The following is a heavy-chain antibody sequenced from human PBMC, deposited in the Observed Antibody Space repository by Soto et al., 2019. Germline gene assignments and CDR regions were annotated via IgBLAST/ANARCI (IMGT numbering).Heavy chain of an antibody. J-gene: IGHJ5*02. CDR2: ISTSGTT. CDR3: AREAGPDRWFDP. D-gene: IGHD6-19*01. CDR1: GASISSDF. Sequence: SETLSLTCTVSGASISSDFWTWIRQPAGKGLDWIGRISTSGTTNYNPSLKSRVTMSVATSKNHFSLNLSSVTAADTAVYYCAREAGPDRWFDPWGQGPLVTVSS. V-gene: IGHV4-4*07.